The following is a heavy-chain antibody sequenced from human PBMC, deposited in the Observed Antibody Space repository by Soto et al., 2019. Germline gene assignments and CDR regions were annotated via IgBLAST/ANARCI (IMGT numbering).Heavy chain of an antibody. V-gene: IGHV4-59*01. D-gene: IGHD2-8*02. Sequence: PSETLFLTCSVSGGSISDYYWSWIWQPPGKGLEWIGYIYYSGSTNYNPSLKSRVTISVDTSKNQFSLNLSSVTAADTAVYYCAAVRVAAPSHFDYWGQGTLVTVSS. CDR1: GGSISDYY. J-gene: IGHJ4*02. CDR3: AAVRVAAPSHFDY. CDR2: IYYSGST.